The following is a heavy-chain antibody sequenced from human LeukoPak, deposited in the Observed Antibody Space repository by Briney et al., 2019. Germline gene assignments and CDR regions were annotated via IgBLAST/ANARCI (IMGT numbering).Heavy chain of an antibody. V-gene: IGHV4-34*01. Sequence: SETLSLTCAVYGGSFSDHYWSWIRQPPGKGLEWIGEIKHSGGTSYNPSLKSRVTISVDTSKNQFSLKLTSVAAADTAVYYCAREYSTSSTAFDIWGQGTMVTVSS. CDR2: IKHSGGT. D-gene: IGHD6-6*01. CDR1: GGSFSDHY. CDR3: AREYSTSSTAFDI. J-gene: IGHJ3*02.